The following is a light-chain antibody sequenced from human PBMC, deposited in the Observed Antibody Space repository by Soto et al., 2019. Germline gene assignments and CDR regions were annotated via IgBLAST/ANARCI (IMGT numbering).Light chain of an antibody. CDR2: AAS. V-gene: IGKV1-8*01. J-gene: IGKJ1*01. Sequence: AIRMTQSPSSLSASTLDRVTITCRASQSISSYLAWYQQKPGKAPKLLIYAASTLQSGVPSRFSGSGSGTDFTLTISCLQSEDFATYYCQQYYSYPRTFGQGTKVDIK. CDR1: QSISSY. CDR3: QQYYSYPRT.